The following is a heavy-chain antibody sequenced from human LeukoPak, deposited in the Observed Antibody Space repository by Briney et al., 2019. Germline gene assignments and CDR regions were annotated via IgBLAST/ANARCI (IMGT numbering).Heavy chain of an antibody. D-gene: IGHD2-15*01. CDR1: GFTFSSYT. CDR2: ISSNSNYI. V-gene: IGHV3-21*01. J-gene: IGHJ5*02. Sequence: GGSLRLSCAASGFTFSSYTMNWVRQAPGKGLEWVSSISSNSNYIYYADSVKGRFTISRDNAKNSLFLQMDSLRAEDTAVYCCASGCSGGSCSPNWFDPWGQGTLVTVSS. CDR3: ASGCSGGSCSPNWFDP.